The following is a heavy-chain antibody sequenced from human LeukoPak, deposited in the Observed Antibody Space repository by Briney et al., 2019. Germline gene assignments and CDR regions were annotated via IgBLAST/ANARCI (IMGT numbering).Heavy chain of an antibody. CDR3: ARHVGGYDFWSGYLNWFDP. CDR1: GGSFISSTYY. CDR2: IHFSGRT. J-gene: IGHJ5*02. Sequence: PSETLSLTCAVSGGSFISSTYYWGWIRQPPGKGLEWIGSIHFSGRTYHNPSLKSRVSISVDTSKNQFSLKLSSVTAADTAVYYCARHVGGYDFWSGYLNWFDPWGQGTLVTVSS. V-gene: IGHV4-39*01. D-gene: IGHD3-3*01.